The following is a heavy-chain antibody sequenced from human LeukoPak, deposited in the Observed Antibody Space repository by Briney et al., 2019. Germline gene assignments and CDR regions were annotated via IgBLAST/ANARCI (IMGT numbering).Heavy chain of an antibody. CDR3: ARDPYSGNYGAYYYYYMDV. CDR2: ITSGSSYT. D-gene: IGHD1-26*01. J-gene: IGHJ6*03. V-gene: IGHV3-21*01. CDR1: GFSFSTYN. Sequence: GGSLRLSCAASGFSFSTYNMNWVRQAPGQRLEWVSSITSGSSYTYYADSVKGRFTISRDNAKSSLYLQMDSLRAEDTAVYYCARDPYSGNYGAYYYYYMDVWGKGTTVTISS.